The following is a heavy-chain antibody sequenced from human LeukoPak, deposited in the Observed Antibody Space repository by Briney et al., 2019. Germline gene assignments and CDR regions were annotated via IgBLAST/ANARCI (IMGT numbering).Heavy chain of an antibody. CDR3: ARKSSSSYFDY. D-gene: IGHD6-6*01. V-gene: IGHV4-38-2*02. CDR1: GYSIGSGYY. Sequence: SETLSLTCTVSGYSIGSGYYWGWIRQPPGKGLEWIGSIYHSGSTYYNPSLKSRVTISVDTSKNQFSLKLSSVTAADTAVYYCARKSSSSYFDYWGQGTLVTVSS. CDR2: IYHSGST. J-gene: IGHJ4*02.